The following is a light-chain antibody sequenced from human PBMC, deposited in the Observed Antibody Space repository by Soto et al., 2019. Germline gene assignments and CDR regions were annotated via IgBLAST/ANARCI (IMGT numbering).Light chain of an antibody. CDR3: QQYDNLIT. Sequence: DIQMTQSPSTLSASVGDRVTISCRASQTISNWLAWYQQKPGKDPKLLIYKESSLESGVPSRFSGSGSGTDFTFTISSLQPEDIATYYCQQYDNLITFGQGTRLEIK. V-gene: IGKV1-5*03. CDR2: KES. CDR1: QTISNW. J-gene: IGKJ5*01.